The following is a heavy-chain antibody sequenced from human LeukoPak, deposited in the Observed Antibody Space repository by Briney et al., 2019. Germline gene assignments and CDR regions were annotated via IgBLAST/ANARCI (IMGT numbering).Heavy chain of an antibody. V-gene: IGHV3-11*05. J-gene: IGHJ4*02. CDR1: GFSFRDYY. CDR2: ISSSSTST. CDR3: ARGVGRGVIIPEFDY. D-gene: IGHD3-10*01. Sequence: PGGSLRLSCVASGFSFRDYYMSWIRQAPGKGLELVSYISSSSTSTNYADSVKGRFTISRDNANNLVYLQMNSLRAEDTAVYYCARGVGRGVIIPEFDYWGQGTLVTVSS.